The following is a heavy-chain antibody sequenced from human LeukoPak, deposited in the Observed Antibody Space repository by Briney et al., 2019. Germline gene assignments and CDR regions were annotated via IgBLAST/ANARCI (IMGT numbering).Heavy chain of an antibody. V-gene: IGHV1-2*02. D-gene: IGHD3-3*01. Sequence: ASVKVSCKASGYSLTGYYMHWVRQAPGQGLEWLGWSNPNSGGTNYAQKFQGRVTMTRDTSISTAYMELSRLRSDDTAVYYCARDKYYDFWSGYYFDYWGQGTLVTVSS. CDR1: GYSLTGYY. CDR2: SNPNSGGT. J-gene: IGHJ4*02. CDR3: ARDKYYDFWSGYYFDY.